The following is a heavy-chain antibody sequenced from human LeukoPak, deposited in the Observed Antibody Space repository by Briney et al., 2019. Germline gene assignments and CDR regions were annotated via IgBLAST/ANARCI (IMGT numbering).Heavy chain of an antibody. J-gene: IGHJ4*02. D-gene: IGHD1-26*01. V-gene: IGHV1-18*01. Sequence: ASVKVSCKASGYTFTNYDFSWVRQAPGQGLEWMGWISTYSGSTNYAQKLQGRVTMTTDTSTSTAYMELRSLSSDDTAVYYCATSSGSYSIDFDYWGQGTLVTVSS. CDR1: GYTFTNYD. CDR2: ISTYSGST. CDR3: ATSSGSYSIDFDY.